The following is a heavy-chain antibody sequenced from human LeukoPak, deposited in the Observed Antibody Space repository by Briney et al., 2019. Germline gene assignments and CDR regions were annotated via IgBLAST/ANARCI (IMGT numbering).Heavy chain of an antibody. CDR1: GGATSSSSYY. V-gene: IGHV4-39*01. D-gene: IGHD6-13*01. CDR3: ARGGQQLIDS. J-gene: IGHJ4*02. Sequence: SETLSLTCTVSGGATSSSSYYWGWIRQPPGKGLEWIGFIYYSGGTYYNPSLKSRVTISVDTSKNQFSLRLSSVTAADTAVYYCARGGQQLIDSWGQGTLVIVSS. CDR2: IYYSGGT.